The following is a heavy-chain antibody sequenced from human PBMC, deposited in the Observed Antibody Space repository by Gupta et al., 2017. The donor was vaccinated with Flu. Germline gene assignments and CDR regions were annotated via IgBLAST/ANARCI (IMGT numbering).Heavy chain of an antibody. CDR3: TTWASVAGKGTVCDY. CDR2: IQSQTDGGTT. V-gene: IGHV3-15*01. D-gene: IGHD6-13*01. J-gene: IGHJ4*02. Sequence: GKGLEWVGRIQSQTDGGTTDYAAPVKGRFTISRDDSKNTLYLQMNSLKTEDTAVYYCTTWASVAGKGTVCDYWGQGTLVTVSS.